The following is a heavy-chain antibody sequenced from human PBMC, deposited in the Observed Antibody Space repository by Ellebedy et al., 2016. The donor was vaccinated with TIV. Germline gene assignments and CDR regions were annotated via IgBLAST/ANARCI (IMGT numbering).Heavy chain of an antibody. CDR3: ARDETPDNFEY. Sequence: AASVKVSCKASGYTFTSHGISWVRQAPGQGLEWMGWISAQNGGTNYAQKFRGRVTMTTNTPTSTAYMELRSLTSDDTAVYYCARDETPDNFEYWGQGTLVTVSS. J-gene: IGHJ4*02. CDR2: ISAQNGGT. CDR1: GYTFTSHG. V-gene: IGHV1-18*01.